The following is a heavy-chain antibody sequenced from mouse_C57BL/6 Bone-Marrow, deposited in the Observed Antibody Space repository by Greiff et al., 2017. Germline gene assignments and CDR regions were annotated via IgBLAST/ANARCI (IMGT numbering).Heavy chain of an antibody. J-gene: IGHJ2*01. CDR1: GYSITSGYY. D-gene: IGHD2-2*01. Sequence: EVQLQESGPGLVKPSQSLSLTCSVTGYSITSGYYWNWIRQFPGNKLEWMGYLSYDGSNNYNPSLKNRISITRETSKNQFFLKLNSVTTEDTATYYCARDEDYGYSDFDYWGQGTTLTVSS. V-gene: IGHV3-6*01. CDR3: ARDEDYGYSDFDY. CDR2: LSYDGSN.